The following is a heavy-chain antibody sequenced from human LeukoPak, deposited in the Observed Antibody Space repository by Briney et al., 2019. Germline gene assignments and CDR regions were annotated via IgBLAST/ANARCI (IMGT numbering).Heavy chain of an antibody. V-gene: IGHV5-51*01. CDR2: IYPGDSDT. Sequence: GGSLQISCKGSGYSFTSYWIGWVRQMPGKGREWMGIIYPGDSDTRYSPSFQGQVTISADKSINTTYLQWSSLKASDTAMYYCARWGGWVVAGTDWFDPWGQGTLVTVSS. CDR1: GYSFTSYW. CDR3: ARWGGWVVAGTDWFDP. J-gene: IGHJ5*02. D-gene: IGHD6-19*01.